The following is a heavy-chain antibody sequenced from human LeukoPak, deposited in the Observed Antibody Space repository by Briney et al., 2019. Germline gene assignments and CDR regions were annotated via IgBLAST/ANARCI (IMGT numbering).Heavy chain of an antibody. CDR1: GYTFTSYD. CDR2: MNPNSGNT. J-gene: IGHJ4*02. Sequence: ASVKVSCKASGYTFTSYDINWVRQATGQGLEWMGWMNPNSGNTGYAQKFQGRVTMTTNTSISTAYMELSSLRSEDTAVYYCARREYGSGSYHLVYWGQGTLVTVYS. D-gene: IGHD3-10*01. V-gene: IGHV1-8*01. CDR3: ARREYGSGSYHLVY.